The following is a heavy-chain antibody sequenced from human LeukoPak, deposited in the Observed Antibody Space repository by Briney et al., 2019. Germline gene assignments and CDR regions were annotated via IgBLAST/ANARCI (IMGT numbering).Heavy chain of an antibody. D-gene: IGHD3-22*01. CDR3: ARLRRNSDRSDFFYYYDH. Sequence: PGGSLRLSCAASGFTFSSYGMHGVRQAPGKGLEWVAAVNTVSSYIYYADSMRGRFTISRDNAKNSLFLQMNSLRAEDTAVYYCARLRRNSDRSDFFYYYDHWGQGTLVTVSS. J-gene: IGHJ4*02. CDR2: VNTVSSYI. V-gene: IGHV3-21*01. CDR1: GFTFSSYG.